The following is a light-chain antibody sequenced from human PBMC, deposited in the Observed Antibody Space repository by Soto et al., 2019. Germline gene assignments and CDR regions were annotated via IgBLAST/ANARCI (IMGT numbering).Light chain of an antibody. CDR1: QTISSW. V-gene: IGKV1-5*03. CDR2: KAS. Sequence: DIQMTQSPSTLSGSVGDRVTITCRASQTISSWLAWYQQKPGKAPKLLIYKASTLKSGVPSRFSGSGSWTEFTLTISSLQPDDFATYYGQHYNSYSEAFGQGTKVELK. CDR3: QHYNSYSEA. J-gene: IGKJ1*01.